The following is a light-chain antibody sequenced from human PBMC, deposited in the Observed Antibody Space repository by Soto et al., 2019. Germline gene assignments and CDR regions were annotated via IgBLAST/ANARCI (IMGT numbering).Light chain of an antibody. J-gene: IGLJ2*01. CDR1: SGSIASNY. CDR3: QSYDNSNLVV. V-gene: IGLV6-57*04. CDR2: EDN. Sequence: NFMLTQPHSESESPGKTVTISCTRSSGSIASNYVQWYQQRPGSAPTTVIYEDNQRPSGVPDRFSGSIDSSSNSASLTISGLKTEDEADYYCQSYDNSNLVVFGGGTKLTVL.